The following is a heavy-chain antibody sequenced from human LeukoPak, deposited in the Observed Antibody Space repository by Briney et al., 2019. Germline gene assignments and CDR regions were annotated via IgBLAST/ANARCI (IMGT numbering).Heavy chain of an antibody. CDR2: IYYSGST. CDR3: ARGKSYYDFWSDRGFDP. V-gene: IGHV4-59*01. CDR1: GGSISSYY. J-gene: IGHJ5*02. Sequence: SETLSLTCTVSGGSISSYYWSWIRQPPGKGLEWIGYIYYSGSTNYNPSLKSRVTISVDTSKNQFSLKLSSVTAADTAVYYCARGKSYYDFWSDRGFDPWGQGTLVTVSS. D-gene: IGHD3-3*01.